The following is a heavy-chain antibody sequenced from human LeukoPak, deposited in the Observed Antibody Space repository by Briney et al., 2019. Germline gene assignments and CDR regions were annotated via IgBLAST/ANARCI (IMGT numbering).Heavy chain of an antibody. CDR2: INHSGST. Sequence: SETLSLTCAVYGGSFSGYYWSWIRQPPGKGLEWIGEINHSGSTNYNPSLKSRVTISVDTSKNQFSLKLSSVTAADTAVYYCARAPGFGLDYWGQETLVPVSS. CDR3: ARAPGFGLDY. D-gene: IGHD3-3*01. CDR1: GGSFSGYY. J-gene: IGHJ4*02. V-gene: IGHV4-34*01.